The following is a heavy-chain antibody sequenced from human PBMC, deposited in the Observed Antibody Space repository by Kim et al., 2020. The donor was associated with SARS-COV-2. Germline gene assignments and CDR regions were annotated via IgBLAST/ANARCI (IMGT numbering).Heavy chain of an antibody. J-gene: IGHJ5*02. D-gene: IGHD3-10*01. CDR2: IYYSGST. Sequence: SETLSLTCTVSGGSISSSGYYWGWIRQPPGKGLEWIGSIYYSGSTYYNPALKSRVTISVDTSKNQFSQELGSVTAADTAVYCCAGHDRYGSGSYDKYNWFDPWGQGTLVTVSS. CDR1: GGSISSSGYY. CDR3: AGHDRYGSGSYDKYNWFDP. V-gene: IGHV4-39*01.